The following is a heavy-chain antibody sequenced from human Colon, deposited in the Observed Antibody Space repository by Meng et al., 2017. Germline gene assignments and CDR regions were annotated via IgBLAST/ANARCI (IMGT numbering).Heavy chain of an antibody. D-gene: IGHD1-26*01. CDR1: GASITKKNYY. Sequence: QLQRQGSGPGLVKPSETLSLSCTVSGASITKKNYYWVWIRQPPGKGLEWIGNIYYTEATYYNPSLKGRVTISLDTSKNQFSLNLNAVTAADTAVYYCVSRIGGSSETDFWGQGTLVTVSS. J-gene: IGHJ1*01. V-gene: IGHV4-39*07. CDR3: VSRIGGSSETDF. CDR2: IYYTEAT.